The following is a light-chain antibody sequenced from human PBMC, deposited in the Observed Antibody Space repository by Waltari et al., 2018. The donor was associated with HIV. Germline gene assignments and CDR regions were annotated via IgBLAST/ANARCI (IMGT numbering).Light chain of an antibody. CDR3: QRLNRFPAT. J-gene: IGKJ1*01. Sequence: IQLTPSPSFLSASVGDRVTITCRASQGISTFLAWYQQKPGTAPKLLLYAASTLQSGVPSRFSGSGAGTEFTLTINSLQPEDFATYYCQRLNRFPATFGQGTKVEIK. CDR2: AAS. V-gene: IGKV1-9*01. CDR1: QGISTF.